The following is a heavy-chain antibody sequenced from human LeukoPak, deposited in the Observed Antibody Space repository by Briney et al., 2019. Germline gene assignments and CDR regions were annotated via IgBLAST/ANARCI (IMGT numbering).Heavy chain of an antibody. Sequence: GGSLRLSCAASGFTFSSYEMNWVRQAPGKGLEWVSYISSSGSTIYYADSVKGRFTISRDNAKNSLYLQMNSMRAEDTAVYYCARALRFLEWLSDYWGQGTLVTVSS. V-gene: IGHV3-48*03. J-gene: IGHJ4*02. CDR3: ARALRFLEWLSDY. CDR2: ISSSGSTI. D-gene: IGHD3-3*01. CDR1: GFTFSSYE.